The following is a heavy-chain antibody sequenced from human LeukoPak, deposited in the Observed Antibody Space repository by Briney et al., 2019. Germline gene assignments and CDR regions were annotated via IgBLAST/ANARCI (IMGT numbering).Heavy chain of an antibody. D-gene: IGHD3-3*01. Sequence: GGSLRLSCAASGFTFSSYAMNWVRKAPGKGLEWDSAISGSGGSTYYADSVKGRFTISRDNSKNTLYLQMNSLSAEDTAVYYCSKAARITIFGVVSLFDYWGQGTLVIVSS. J-gene: IGHJ4*02. CDR1: GFTFSSYA. CDR2: ISGSGGST. V-gene: IGHV3-23*01. CDR3: SKAARITIFGVVSLFDY.